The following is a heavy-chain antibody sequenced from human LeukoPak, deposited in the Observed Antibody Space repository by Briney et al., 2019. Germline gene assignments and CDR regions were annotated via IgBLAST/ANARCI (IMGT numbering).Heavy chain of an antibody. V-gene: IGHV3-30*18. CDR1: GFTFSSYG. J-gene: IGHJ6*02. CDR2: ISYDGSNK. CDR3: AKDSITLGGMDV. Sequence: GGSLRLSCAASGFTFSSYGMHWVRQAPGKGLEWVVVISYDGSNKYYADSVKGRFTISRDNSKNTLYLQMNSLRAEDTAVYYCAKDSITLGGMDVWGQGTTVTVSS. D-gene: IGHD1-20*01.